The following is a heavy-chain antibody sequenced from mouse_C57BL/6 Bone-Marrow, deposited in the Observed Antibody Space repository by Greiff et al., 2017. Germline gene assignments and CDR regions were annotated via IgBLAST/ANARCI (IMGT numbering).Heavy chain of an antibody. V-gene: IGHV14-4*01. CDR3: TPLQAWFAY. CDR1: GFNIKDDY. J-gene: IGHJ3*01. CDR2: IDPENGDT. D-gene: IGHD6-1*01. Sequence: VPLQQSGAELVRPGASVKLSCTASGFNIKDDYMHWVKQRPEQGLEWIGWIDPENGDTEYASKFQGKATITADTSSNTAYLQLSSLTSEDTAVYYCTPLQAWFAYWGQGTLVTVSA.